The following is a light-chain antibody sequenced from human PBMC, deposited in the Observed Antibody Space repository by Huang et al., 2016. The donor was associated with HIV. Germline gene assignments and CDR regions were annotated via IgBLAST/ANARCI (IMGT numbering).Light chain of an antibody. J-gene: IGKJ4*01. CDR3: QQRGNWQLT. CDR1: QGLANY. V-gene: IGKV3-11*01. Sequence: EIVLTQSPATPSLSPGERATLSCRASQGLANYLAWYQQKPGQAPRLLIYDASNRATGIPARFSGSGSGTDFTLTISSLEPEDFAVYYCQQRGNWQLTFGGGTKVEIK. CDR2: DAS.